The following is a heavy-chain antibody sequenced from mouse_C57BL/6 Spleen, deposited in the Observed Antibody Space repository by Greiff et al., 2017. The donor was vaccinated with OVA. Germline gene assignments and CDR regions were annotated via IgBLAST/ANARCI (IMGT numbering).Heavy chain of an antibody. D-gene: IGHD1-1*01. CDR1: GYAFTNYL. Sequence: LQESGAELVRPGTSVKVSCKASGYAFTNYLIEWVKQRPGQGLEWIGVINPGSGGTNYNEKFKGKATLTADKSSSTAYMQLSSLTSEDSAVYVCAKHSHYYGSSPVDYWGQGTTLTVSS. V-gene: IGHV1-54*01. J-gene: IGHJ2*01. CDR3: AKHSHYYGSSPVDY. CDR2: INPGSGGT.